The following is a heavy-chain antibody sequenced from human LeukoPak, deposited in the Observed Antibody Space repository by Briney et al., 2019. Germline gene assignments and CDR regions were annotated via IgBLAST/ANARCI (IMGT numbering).Heavy chain of an antibody. Sequence: SETLSLTCAVYGGSFSGYYWSWIRQTPGKGLEWIGEINHSGSTNYTPSLKRRVTISVDTSKNHFSLKLSSVTAADTAVYYCARVNDSSGYDAFDIWGQGTMVTVSS. D-gene: IGHD3-22*01. CDR3: ARVNDSSGYDAFDI. V-gene: IGHV4-34*01. J-gene: IGHJ3*02. CDR1: GGSFSGYY. CDR2: INHSGST.